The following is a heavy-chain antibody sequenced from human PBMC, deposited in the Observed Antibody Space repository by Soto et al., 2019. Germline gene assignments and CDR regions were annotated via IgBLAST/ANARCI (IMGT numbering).Heavy chain of an antibody. V-gene: IGHV4-59*12. J-gene: IGHJ3*02. CDR3: ARDLRSSSSYYAFDI. CDR1: GGSISSYY. D-gene: IGHD6-6*01. Sequence: SETLSLTCTVSGGSISSYYWSWIRQPPGKGLEWIGEIYYSGSTNYNPSLKSRVTISVDKSKNQFSLKLSSVTAADTAVYYCARDLRSSSSYYAFDIWGQGTMVTVSS. CDR2: IYYSGST.